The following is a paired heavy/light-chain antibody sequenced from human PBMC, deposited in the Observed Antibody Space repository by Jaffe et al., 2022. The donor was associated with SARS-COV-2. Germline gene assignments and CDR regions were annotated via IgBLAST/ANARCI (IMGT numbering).Light chain of an antibody. CDR1: SSNLGNHF. V-gene: IGLV1-51*01. CDR3: GAWDSSLSVVV. Sequence: QSVLTQPPSVSAAPGQKVTISCSGNSSNLGNHFVSWYLHLPGTAPKLLIYDNIQRPSGIPDRFSASKSGASATLGITGLQTGDEADYYCGAWDSSLSVVVFGGGTKLTVL. J-gene: IGLJ2*01. CDR2: DNI.
Heavy chain of an antibody. J-gene: IGHJ4*02. V-gene: IGHV1-2*02. CDR1: GYTFAGYY. Sequence: QVQLVQSGAEVKMPGASVKVSCKTSGYTFAGYYMHWVRQAPGQGLEWLGWINPNSGGTHFAQKFQGRVTMTRDTSISTAYLQLSRLTSDDTAVYYCARDGGYYYDTSDYYVIYFFDYWGQGTLLTVSS. CDR2: INPNSGGT. CDR3: ARDGGYYYDTSDYYVIYFFDY. D-gene: IGHD3-22*01.